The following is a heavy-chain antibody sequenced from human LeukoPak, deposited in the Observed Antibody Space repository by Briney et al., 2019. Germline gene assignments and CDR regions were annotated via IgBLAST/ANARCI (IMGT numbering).Heavy chain of an antibody. V-gene: IGHV3-7*01. CDR2: IKQDGSEK. J-gene: IGHJ3*02. D-gene: IGHD2/OR15-2a*01. Sequence: PGGSLRLSCAASGFTFSSYWMSWVREAPGKGLEWVANIKQDGSEKYYVDSVKGRFTISRDNAKNSLYLQMTSLRAEDTAVYYCARDSRVIAFDIWGQGTMVTVSS. CDR1: GFTFSSYW. CDR3: ARDSRVIAFDI.